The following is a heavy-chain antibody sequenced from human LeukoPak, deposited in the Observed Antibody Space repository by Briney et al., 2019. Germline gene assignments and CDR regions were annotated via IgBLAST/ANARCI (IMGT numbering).Heavy chain of an antibody. CDR3: AKQGGARQDYYMDV. D-gene: IGHD3-16*01. Sequence: SVKVSCRASGGSISSHTITWVRQAPGQGLEWMGRIIPIFGTATYAQDFQGRVTITADIPSNTAYMEVNSLTSDDTAVYFCAKQGGARQDYYMDVWGNGTTVIVSS. CDR1: GGSISSHT. V-gene: IGHV1-69*08. CDR2: IIPIFGTA. J-gene: IGHJ6*03.